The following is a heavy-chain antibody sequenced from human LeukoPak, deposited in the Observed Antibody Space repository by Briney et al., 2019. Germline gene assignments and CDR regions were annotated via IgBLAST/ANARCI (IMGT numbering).Heavy chain of an antibody. D-gene: IGHD6-6*01. CDR3: ARDSIIAARRDAFDI. CDR1: GYTFTSSY. Sequence: ASVKVSCKASGYTFTSSYIHWVRQAPGQGLEWMGIINPSGGSTSYEQRFQGRVTMTRDTSTNTVYMELSSLRSEDAAVYYCARDSIIAARRDAFDIWGQGTRVTVSS. CDR2: INPSGGST. V-gene: IGHV1-46*01. J-gene: IGHJ3*02.